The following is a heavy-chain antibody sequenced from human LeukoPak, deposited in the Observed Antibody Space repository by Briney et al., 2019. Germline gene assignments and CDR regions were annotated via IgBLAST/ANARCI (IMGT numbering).Heavy chain of an antibody. CDR2: IYHSGST. CDR1: GYSISSGYY. V-gene: IGHV4-38-2*02. CDR3: ARGTGPLLWFGEADNYMDV. Sequence: SETLSLTCTVSGYSISSGYYWGWIRQPPGKGLEWIGSIYHSGSTDYNPSLKSRVTMSVDTSKNQFSLKLSSVTAADTAVYYCARGTGPLLWFGEADNYMDVWGKGTTVTVSS. J-gene: IGHJ6*03. D-gene: IGHD3-10*01.